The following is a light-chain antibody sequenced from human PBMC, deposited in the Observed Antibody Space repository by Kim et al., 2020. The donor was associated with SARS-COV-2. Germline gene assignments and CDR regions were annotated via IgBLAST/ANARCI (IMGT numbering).Light chain of an antibody. CDR3: QQLNSYPYT. CDR2: AAS. J-gene: IGKJ2*01. V-gene: IGKV1-9*01. Sequence: ACVGDSVTITCRASQGSSGYLAWYQQKPGKAPKLLLYAASTLQSGVPSSVSGSGSVTDFTLTNSSLQPEDFATYFFQQLNSYPYTFRQETKLEI. CDR1: QGSSGY.